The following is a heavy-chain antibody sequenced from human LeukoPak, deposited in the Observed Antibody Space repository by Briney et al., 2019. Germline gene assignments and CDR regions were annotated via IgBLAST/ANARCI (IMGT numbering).Heavy chain of an antibody. CDR1: GYTFTGYY. Sequence: ASVKVSCKASGYTFTGYYMHWVRQAPGQGLEWMGWINPNSGGTNYAQKFQGRVTMTRDTSISTAYMELSRLRSDDTAVYYCAIYFCSGSSCYHRSPFDYWGQGTLVTVSS. CDR3: AIYFCSGSSCYHRSPFDY. D-gene: IGHD2-15*01. J-gene: IGHJ4*02. V-gene: IGHV1-2*02. CDR2: INPNSGGT.